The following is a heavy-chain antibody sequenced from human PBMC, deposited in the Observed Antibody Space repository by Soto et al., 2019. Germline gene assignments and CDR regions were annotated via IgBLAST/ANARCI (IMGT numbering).Heavy chain of an antibody. CDR3: ARGAATGRSDS. CDR1: GGSISSQY. J-gene: IGHJ4*02. D-gene: IGHD6-13*01. CDR2: MYYSGSP. V-gene: IGHV4-59*11. Sequence: PSETLSLTCTVSGGSISSQYWSWIRQPPGQGLEWIAYMYYSGSPNYNPSLKSRVTISVDTSKNQFSLNLSFVTAADTAVYYCARGAATGRSDSWGQGTLVTVSS.